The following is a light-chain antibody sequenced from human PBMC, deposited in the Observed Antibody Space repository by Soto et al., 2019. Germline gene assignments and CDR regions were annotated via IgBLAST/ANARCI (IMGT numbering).Light chain of an antibody. V-gene: IGKV1-5*03. CDR1: QSISSW. Sequence: IHMTQSRSTLSASVGYGVTITCRASQSISSWLAWYQQKPGKAPKLLIYKASSLESGVPSRFSGSGSGTEFTLTISSLQPDDFATYYCQQYNSWTFGQGTKVDI. CDR3: QQYNSWT. J-gene: IGKJ1*01. CDR2: KAS.